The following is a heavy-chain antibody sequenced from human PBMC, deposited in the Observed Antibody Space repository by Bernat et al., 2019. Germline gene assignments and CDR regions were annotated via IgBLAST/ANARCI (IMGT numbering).Heavy chain of an antibody. CDR3: AREGHYLLYYYYGMDV. J-gene: IGHJ6*02. Sequence: QVQLVESGGGVVQPGRSLRLSCAASGFTFSSYGMHWVRQAPGKGLEWVAVISYDGSNKYYADSVKGRFTISRDNSKNTLYLQMNSLRAEDTAVYYCAREGHYLLYYYYGMDVWGQGTTVTVSS. CDR2: ISYDGSNK. V-gene: IGHV3-30*03. D-gene: IGHD3-16*01. CDR1: GFTFSSYG.